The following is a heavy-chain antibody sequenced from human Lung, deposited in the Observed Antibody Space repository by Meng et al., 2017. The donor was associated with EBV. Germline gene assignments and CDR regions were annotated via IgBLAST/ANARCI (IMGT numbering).Heavy chain of an antibody. D-gene: IGHD6-6*01. J-gene: IGHJ5*02. CDR2: IYDSGST. V-gene: IGHV4-30-4*08. Sequence: QGQLQESGPGLVKPPQTLSLTCTVSGGSISFGDYYWSWIRQPPGKGLEWIGYIYDSGSTNYNPSLKSRVTISVDTSRNQFSLKLTSVTAADTAVYYCAREYSSSSGLPGPWGQGTLVTVSS. CDR3: AREYSSSSGLPGP. CDR1: GGSISFGDYY.